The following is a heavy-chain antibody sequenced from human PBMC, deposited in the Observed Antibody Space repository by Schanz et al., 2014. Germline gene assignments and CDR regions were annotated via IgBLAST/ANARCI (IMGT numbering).Heavy chain of an antibody. V-gene: IGHV3-30*14. D-gene: IGHD3-10*01. CDR3: ARDGNYYGSRNYYKTPYYFDY. CDR2: ISYDGSNK. J-gene: IGHJ4*02. CDR1: GFTLSSYA. Sequence: QVQLVESGGGVVQPGRSLRLSCAAYGFTLSSYAMHWVRQAPGKGLEWVAVISYDGSNKYYADSVKGRFTISRDISKNTLHLQVTSLRAEDTAIYYCARDGNYYGSRNYYKTPYYFDYWGQGTLVTVSS.